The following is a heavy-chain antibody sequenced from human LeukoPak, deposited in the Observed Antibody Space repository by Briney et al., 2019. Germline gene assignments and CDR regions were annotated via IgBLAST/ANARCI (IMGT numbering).Heavy chain of an antibody. Sequence: SETLSLTCAVYGGSFSDYYWSWIRQPPGKLLEWIGEINHSGSTNYNPSLKSRVTISVDTSKNQFSLKLSSVTAEDTAVYYCARVRAIWGSYRYRYYFDYWGQGTLVTVSS. D-gene: IGHD3-16*02. CDR3: ARVRAIWGSYRYRYYFDY. CDR1: GGSFSDYY. J-gene: IGHJ4*02. V-gene: IGHV4-34*01. CDR2: INHSGST.